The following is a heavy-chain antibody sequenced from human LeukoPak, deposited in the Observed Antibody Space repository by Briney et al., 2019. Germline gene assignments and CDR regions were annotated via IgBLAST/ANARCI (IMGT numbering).Heavy chain of an antibody. Sequence: PGGSLRLSCAASGFTVSSNSMSWVRQAPGKGLEWVSVIYSGGSTYYADSVKGRFTISRDNSKNTLYLQMNSLRAEDTAIYYCAKHHFYSHNAGMDVWGQGTTVTVSS. V-gene: IGHV3-66*04. J-gene: IGHJ6*02. CDR1: GFTVSSNS. CDR2: IYSGGST. D-gene: IGHD4-11*01. CDR3: AKHHFYSHNAGMDV.